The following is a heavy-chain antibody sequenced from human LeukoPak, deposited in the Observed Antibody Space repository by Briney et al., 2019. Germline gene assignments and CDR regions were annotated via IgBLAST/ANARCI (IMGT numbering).Heavy chain of an antibody. Sequence: GGSLRLSCAASGFTVSSNYMSWVRQAPGKGLEWVSVIYSGGSTYYADSVKGRFTISRDNSENTLYLQMNSLRAEDTAVYYCARAVVVVDAFDIWGQGTMVTVSS. J-gene: IGHJ3*02. V-gene: IGHV3-53*01. CDR2: IYSGGST. CDR1: GFTVSSNY. CDR3: ARAVVVVDAFDI. D-gene: IGHD2-15*01.